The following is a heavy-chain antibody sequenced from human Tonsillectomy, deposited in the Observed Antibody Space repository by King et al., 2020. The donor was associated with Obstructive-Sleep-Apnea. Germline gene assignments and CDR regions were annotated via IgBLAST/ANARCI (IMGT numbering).Heavy chain of an antibody. D-gene: IGHD1/OR15-1a*01. CDR2: ISYDGSNE. Sequence: VQLVESGGGVVQPGRSLRLSCAASGFTFSTYAMHWVRQAPGKGLEWVAVISYDGSNEYYADSVKGRFTISRDNSKNTLYLQMNSLRAEDTAVYYCGTNPMSEDYWGQGTLVTVSS. J-gene: IGHJ4*02. CDR3: GTNPMSEDY. V-gene: IGHV3-30*04. CDR1: GFTFSTYA.